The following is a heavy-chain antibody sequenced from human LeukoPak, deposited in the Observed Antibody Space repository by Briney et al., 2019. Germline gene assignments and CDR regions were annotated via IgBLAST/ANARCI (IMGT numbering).Heavy chain of an antibody. CDR2: LSGSGGST. D-gene: IGHD3-10*01. Sequence: GGSLRLSCVTSGFTFSACALSWVRQAPGKGLEWVSGLSGSGGSTNYADSVKGRFTISRDNSKNTLYLQMLSLRAEDMAVYYCAKELKHYFGSGTYYIPYYGMDVWGQGTTVTVSS. V-gene: IGHV3-23*01. J-gene: IGHJ6*02. CDR1: GFTFSACA. CDR3: AKELKHYFGSGTYYIPYYGMDV.